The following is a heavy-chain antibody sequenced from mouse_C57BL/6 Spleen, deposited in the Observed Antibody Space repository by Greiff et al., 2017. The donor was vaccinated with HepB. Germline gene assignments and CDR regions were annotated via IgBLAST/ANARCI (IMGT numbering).Heavy chain of an antibody. J-gene: IGHJ4*01. CDR1: GYTFTSYW. CDR3: ARSWELGRGYAMDY. V-gene: IGHV1-69*01. Sequence: QVQLQQPGAELVMPGASVKLSCKASGYTFTSYWMHWVKQRPGQGLEWIGEIDPSDSYTNYNQKFKGKSTLTVDKSSSTAYMQLSSLTSEDSAVYYCARSWELGRGYAMDYWGQGTSVTVSS. CDR2: IDPSDSYT. D-gene: IGHD4-1*01.